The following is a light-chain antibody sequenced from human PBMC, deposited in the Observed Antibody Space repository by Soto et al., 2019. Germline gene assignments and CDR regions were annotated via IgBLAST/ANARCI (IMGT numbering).Light chain of an antibody. V-gene: IGLV2-14*01. CDR1: SSDIGGYNY. CDR3: SSYTSTRTLEA. Sequence: QSALTQPASVSGSPGQSITISCTGTSSDIGGYNYVAWYQQHPGKAPKLIIYDVSNRPSGVSNRFSGSKSGNTASLIISGLQAEDEAEYYCSSYTSTRTLEALGGGTKVTVL. J-gene: IGLJ2*01. CDR2: DVS.